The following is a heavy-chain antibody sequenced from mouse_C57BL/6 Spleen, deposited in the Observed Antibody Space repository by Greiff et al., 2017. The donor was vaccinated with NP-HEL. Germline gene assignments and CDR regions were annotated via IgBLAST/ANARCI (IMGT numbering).Heavy chain of an antibody. J-gene: IGHJ4*01. D-gene: IGHD2-4*01. CDR3: ARWDPYYDYDEGYAMDY. Sequence: VQLQQSGAELAKPGASVKLSCKASGYTFTSYWMHWVKQRPGQGLEWIGYINPSSGYTKYNQKFKDKATLTADKSSSTAYMQLSSLTYEDSAVYYCARWDPYYDYDEGYAMDYWGQGTSVTVSS. CDR2: INPSSGYT. CDR1: GYTFTSYW. V-gene: IGHV1-7*01.